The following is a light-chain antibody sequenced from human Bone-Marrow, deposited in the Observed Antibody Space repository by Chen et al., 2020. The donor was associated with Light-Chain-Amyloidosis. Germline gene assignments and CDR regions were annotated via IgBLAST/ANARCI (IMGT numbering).Light chain of an antibody. CDR2: EVT. Sequence: QSALTQPSSVSGSTGQSITLSCNGTSSDVGGDNHVSWYQQHPDKAPKLMIYEVTNRPSWVPDRFSGSKSDNTASLTSSGLQTEDEADYCCSSYTIRSTLVFGSGTRVTVL. V-gene: IGLV2-14*01. CDR1: SSDVGGDNH. J-gene: IGLJ1*01. CDR3: SSYTIRSTLV.